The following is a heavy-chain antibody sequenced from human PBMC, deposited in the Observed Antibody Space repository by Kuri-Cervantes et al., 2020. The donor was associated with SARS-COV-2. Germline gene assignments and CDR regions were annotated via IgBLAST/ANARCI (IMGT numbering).Heavy chain of an antibody. J-gene: IGHJ4*02. CDR3: AKDPRSSSWYVFDY. V-gene: IGHV3-30*02. CDR1: GFTFSSYG. D-gene: IGHD6-13*01. CDR2: IRYDGSNK. Sequence: GESLKISCAASGFTFSSYGMHWVRQAPSKGLGWVAFIRYDGSNKYYADSVKGRFTISRDNSKNTLYLQMNSLRAEDTAVYYCAKDPRSSSWYVFDYWGQGTLVTVSS.